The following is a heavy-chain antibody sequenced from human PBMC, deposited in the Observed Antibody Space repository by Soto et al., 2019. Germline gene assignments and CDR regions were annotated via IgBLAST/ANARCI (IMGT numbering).Heavy chain of an antibody. D-gene: IGHD2-21*02. Sequence: QVQLVQSGAEVKKPGSSVKVSCKASGGTFSSYTISWVRQAPGQGLEWMGRIIPILGIANYAQKFQGRVTITADKSTSTAYMELSSLRSEDTAVDYCARPGNSATAFDYWGQGTLVTVSS. CDR1: GGTFSSYT. CDR2: IIPILGIA. CDR3: ARPGNSATAFDY. J-gene: IGHJ4*02. V-gene: IGHV1-69*02.